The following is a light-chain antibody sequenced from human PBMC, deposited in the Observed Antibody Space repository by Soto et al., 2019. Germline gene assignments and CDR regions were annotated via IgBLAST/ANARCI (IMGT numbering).Light chain of an antibody. Sequence: DIQMTQSPSTLSASVGDRVTITCRASQTIFNWLAWYQRKPGRAPNLLIYNASSLQSGVPSTFSGSGSGTEFTLTISSLQPEDFATYYCQQHGQWPITFGQGTRLEIK. CDR2: NAS. CDR1: QTIFNW. V-gene: IGKV1-5*01. J-gene: IGKJ5*01. CDR3: QQHGQWPIT.